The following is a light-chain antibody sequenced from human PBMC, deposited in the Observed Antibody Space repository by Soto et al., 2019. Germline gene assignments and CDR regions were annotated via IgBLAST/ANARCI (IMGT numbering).Light chain of an antibody. CDR2: DVS. Sequence: LTQPASMSGSPGQSVTISCAGTSSDIGGYNYVSWYQHHPGTAPKLIIYDVSSRPSGVSHRFSASKSGNTASLTISGLQAEDEADYYCSSFSVASPLFGTGTKVTVL. CDR1: SSDIGGYNY. CDR3: SSFSVASPL. V-gene: IGLV2-14*01. J-gene: IGLJ1*01.